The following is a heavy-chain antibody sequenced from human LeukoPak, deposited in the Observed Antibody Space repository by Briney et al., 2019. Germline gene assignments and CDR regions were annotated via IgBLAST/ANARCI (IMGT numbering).Heavy chain of an antibody. CDR1: GGSSSAYY. D-gene: IGHD6-19*01. CDR3: ARCRYSSGWYRSYYFDY. V-gene: IGHV4-34*01. Sequence: SETLSLTCVLYGGSSSAYYWSWIRQPPGKGLEWIGEINHSGSTNYNPSLKSRVTISVDTSKNQFSLKLSSVTAADTAVYYCARCRYSSGWYRSYYFDYWGQGTLVTVSS. J-gene: IGHJ4*02. CDR2: INHSGST.